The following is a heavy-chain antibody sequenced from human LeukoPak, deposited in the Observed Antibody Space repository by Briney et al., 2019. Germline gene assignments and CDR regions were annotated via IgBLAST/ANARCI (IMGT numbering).Heavy chain of an antibody. J-gene: IGHJ4*02. V-gene: IGHV4-34*01. CDR1: GESFSDYY. D-gene: IGHD3-22*01. CDR2: LNHVGRT. CDR3: ARVQYFDNGGYWNLDY. Sequence: SETLSLTCRVYGESFSDYYCAWIRQPPGKGLEWIGELNHVGRTTYNPAPKSRVTISADTSKNQFSLKLSSVTAADTAVYYCARVQYFDNGGYWNLDYWGQGTLVTVSS.